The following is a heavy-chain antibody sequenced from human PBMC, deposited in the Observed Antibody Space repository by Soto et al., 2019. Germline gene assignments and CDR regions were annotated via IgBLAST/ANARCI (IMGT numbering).Heavy chain of an antibody. V-gene: IGHV4-59*01. CDR3: ATQNWNYQGNWFDP. CDR2: IYYSGST. D-gene: IGHD1-7*01. J-gene: IGHJ5*02. Sequence: SETLSLTCTVFGGSISSYYVCGILQPPGKGLEWIGYIYYSGSTNYNPSLKSRVTISVDTSKNQFSLKLSSVTAADTAVYYCATQNWNYQGNWFDPWGQGTLVTVSS. CDR1: GGSISSYY.